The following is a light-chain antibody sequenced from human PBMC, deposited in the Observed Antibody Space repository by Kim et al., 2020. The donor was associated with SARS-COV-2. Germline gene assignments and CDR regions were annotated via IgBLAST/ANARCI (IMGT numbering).Light chain of an antibody. CDR2: HDS. CDR1: KLGDKY. Sequence: SYELTQPPSVSVSPGQTASITCSGDKLGDKYAYWYQQKPGQSPVQVIYHDSKRPSGIPERFSGSNSGNTATLTISGTQAMDEADYYCQAWDSSTVVFGGGTQLTVL. J-gene: IGLJ3*02. V-gene: IGLV3-1*01. CDR3: QAWDSSTVV.